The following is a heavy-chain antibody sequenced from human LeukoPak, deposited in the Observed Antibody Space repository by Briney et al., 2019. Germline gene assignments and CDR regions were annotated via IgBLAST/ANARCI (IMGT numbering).Heavy chain of an antibody. V-gene: IGHV3-30*03. Sequence: GRSLRLSCAASGLTFSSYGMHWVRHAPSKGLEWVALILYDGNNTYYADSLKARFTISTDNSTITPNLQMISWRQEDTAVYYCAPTPISSIDYWGRGTLVTVSS. CDR1: GLTFSSYG. CDR3: APTPISSIDY. D-gene: IGHD2/OR15-2a*01. CDR2: ILYDGNNT. J-gene: IGHJ4*02.